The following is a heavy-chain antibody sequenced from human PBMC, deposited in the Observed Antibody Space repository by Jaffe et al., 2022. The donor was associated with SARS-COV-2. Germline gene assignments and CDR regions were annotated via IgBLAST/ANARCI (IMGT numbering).Heavy chain of an antibody. CDR1: GGTFSSYT. V-gene: IGHV1-69*02. J-gene: IGHJ4*02. D-gene: IGHD6-13*01. CDR3: ASLIAAAGTRRDY. Sequence: QVQLVQSGAEVKKPGSSVKVSCKASGGTFSSYTISWVRQAPGQGLEWMGRIIPILGIANYAQKFQGRVTITADKSTSTAYMELSSLRSEDTAVYYCASLIAAAGTRRDYWGQGTLVTVSS. CDR2: IIPILGIA.